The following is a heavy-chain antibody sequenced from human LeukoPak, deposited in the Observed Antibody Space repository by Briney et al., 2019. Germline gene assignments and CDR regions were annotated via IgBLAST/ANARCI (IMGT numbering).Heavy chain of an antibody. CDR2: ISWNSGSI. CDR3: ARGAIVGANFDY. D-gene: IGHD1-26*01. V-gene: IGHV3-9*01. CDR1: GFTFDDYA. Sequence: PGGSLRLSCAASGFTFDDYAMHWVRQAPGKGLEWVSGISWNSGSIGYADSVKGRFTISRDNAKNTLYLQMNSLRAEDTAVYYCARGAIVGANFDYWGQGTLVTVSS. J-gene: IGHJ4*02.